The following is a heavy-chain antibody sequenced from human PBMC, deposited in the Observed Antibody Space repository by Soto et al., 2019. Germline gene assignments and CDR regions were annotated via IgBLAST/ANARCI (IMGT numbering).Heavy chain of an antibody. J-gene: IGHJ4*02. D-gene: IGHD6-19*01. CDR3: AREGIAVAVYTSGRLDY. Sequence: ASVKVSCKASGDTFSFYTINWVRQAPGLGLEWMGRVNPILSMSSYAQKFQGRVTMTRDTSTSTVYMELSSLRSEDTAVYYCAREGIAVAVYTSGRLDYWGQGTLVTVSS. CDR1: GDTFSFYT. CDR2: VNPILSMS. V-gene: IGHV1-69*04.